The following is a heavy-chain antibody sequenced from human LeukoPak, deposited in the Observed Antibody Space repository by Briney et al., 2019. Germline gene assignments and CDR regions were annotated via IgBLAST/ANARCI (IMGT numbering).Heavy chain of an antibody. CDR2: INPNGGGT. CDR3: TRVERRAAAHADNWFDP. Sequence: ASVTVSCKTSGYTVTDYYIHWVRQAPGEGLEWMGWINPNGGGTDYERKIQGRGALTRASSISTAYMELSSLTSDDTAVYYCTRVERRAAAHADNWFDPWGQGTLVTVSS. J-gene: IGHJ5*02. V-gene: IGHV1-2*02. CDR1: GYTVTDYY. D-gene: IGHD6-13*01.